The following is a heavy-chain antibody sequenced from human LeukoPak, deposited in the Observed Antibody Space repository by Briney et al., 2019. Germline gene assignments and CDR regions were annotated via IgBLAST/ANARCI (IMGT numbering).Heavy chain of an antibody. D-gene: IGHD7-27*01. V-gene: IGHV3-48*02. CDR1: GFTFSDYA. J-gene: IGHJ4*02. CDR3: TRRGDNDY. CDR2: ISHSGSTI. Sequence: GGSLSLSCTASGFTFSDYAMNWVRQAPGKGLEWVSHISHSGSTIYYSDSVKGRFTISRDNAENSLYLQMNSLRDEDTAVYYCTRRGDNDYWGQGTLVTVSS.